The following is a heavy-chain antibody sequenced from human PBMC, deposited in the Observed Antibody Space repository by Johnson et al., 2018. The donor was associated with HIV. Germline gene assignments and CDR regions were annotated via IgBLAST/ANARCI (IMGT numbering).Heavy chain of an antibody. J-gene: IGHJ3*02. V-gene: IGHV3-11*04. CDR1: GFTFSNAW. D-gene: IGHD6-19*01. CDR2: ISSSGSTI. CDR3: ARDNGAVAGPEGAFDI. Sequence: QVQLVESGGGLVKPGGSLRLSCAASGFTFSNAWMSWVRQAPGKGLEWVSYISSSGSTIYYADSVKGRFTISRDNAKNSLYLQMNSLRAEDTAVYYCARDNGAVAGPEGAFDIWGQGTMVIVSS.